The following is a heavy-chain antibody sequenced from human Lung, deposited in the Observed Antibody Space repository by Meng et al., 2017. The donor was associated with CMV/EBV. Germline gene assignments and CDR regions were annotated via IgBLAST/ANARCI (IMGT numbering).Heavy chain of an antibody. J-gene: IGHJ5*02. Sequence: QVRLVMSGAEVKKPGASMEVSCKASRYTFTGYDMHWVRQAPGQGLEWMGRINPNSGGTNYAQKFQGRVTMTRDTSISTAYMELSRLRSDDTAVYYCAHQAVAGTRGWFDPWGQGTLVTVSS. CDR2: INPNSGGT. CDR3: AHQAVAGTRGWFDP. CDR1: RYTFTGYD. V-gene: IGHV1-2*06. D-gene: IGHD6-19*01.